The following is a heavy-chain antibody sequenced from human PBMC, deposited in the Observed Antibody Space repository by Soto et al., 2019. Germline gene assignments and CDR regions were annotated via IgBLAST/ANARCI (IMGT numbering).Heavy chain of an antibody. CDR1: GFTFSSYG. CDR3: AKDTLGRIQLQYYGMDV. J-gene: IGHJ6*02. CDR2: ISYDGSNK. V-gene: IGHV3-30*18. D-gene: IGHD5-18*01. Sequence: QVQLVESGGGVVQPGRSLRLSCAASGFTFSSYGMHWVRQAPGKGLKWVAVISYDGSNKYYADSVKGRFTISRDNSKNTLYLQMNSLRAEDTAVYYCAKDTLGRIQLQYYGMDVWGQGTTVTVSS.